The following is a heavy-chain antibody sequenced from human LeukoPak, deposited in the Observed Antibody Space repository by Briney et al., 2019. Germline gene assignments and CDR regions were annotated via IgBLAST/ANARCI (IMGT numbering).Heavy chain of an antibody. D-gene: IGHD1-1*01. V-gene: IGHV3-33*01. J-gene: IGHJ3*02. CDR2: IWYDGSNK. CDR1: GFTFSTHG. CDR3: ARDKGYNPYGFDI. Sequence: GGSLRLSCAASGFTFSTHGMHWVRRAPGKGLEWVAVIWYDGSNKNYADSVKGRFTISRDNSKNTLYLQMNSLRVEDTAVYFCARDKGYNPYGFDIWGQGTMVTVSS.